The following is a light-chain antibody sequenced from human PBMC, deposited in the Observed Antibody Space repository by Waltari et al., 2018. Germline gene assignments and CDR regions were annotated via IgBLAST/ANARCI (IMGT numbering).Light chain of an antibody. CDR3: QQYSSYPWT. Sequence: DIQMTQSPSTLSASVGDRVTINCRASQSISSWFAWYQQKPGKAPKPLIYDASNLESGVPSSFSGSGSGTEFTLTISSLQPDDFATYYCQQYSSYPWTFGQGTKVDIK. J-gene: IGKJ1*01. V-gene: IGKV1-5*01. CDR2: DAS. CDR1: QSISSW.